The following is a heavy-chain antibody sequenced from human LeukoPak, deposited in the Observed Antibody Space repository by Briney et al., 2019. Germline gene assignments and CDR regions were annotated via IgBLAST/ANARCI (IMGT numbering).Heavy chain of an antibody. CDR3: ARRVVSLIKFFDY. J-gene: IGHJ4*02. CDR2: IGQDGSEK. CDR1: GFTSSSYW. D-gene: IGHD3-3*01. Sequence: GGSLRLSCAASGFTSSSYWMSWVRQAPGKGLEWVASIGQDGSEKYYVDSVKGRFSISRDNAKNSLYLQMNSLRAEDTAVYYCARRVVSLIKFFDYWGQGTLVTVSS. V-gene: IGHV3-7*01.